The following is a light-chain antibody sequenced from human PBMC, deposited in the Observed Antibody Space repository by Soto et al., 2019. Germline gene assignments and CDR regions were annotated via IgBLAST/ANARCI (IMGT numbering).Light chain of an antibody. V-gene: IGKV2-24*01. CDR3: MQAAQFPLT. CDR1: QSLVHSDGSTY. CDR2: KIS. J-gene: IGKJ1*01. Sequence: IVMTQTPLSSPVTLGQPASISCRSSQSLVHSDGSTYLSWLHQRPGQPPRLLIYKISNRLSGVPDRFSGSGAGTDFTLRIRRVEAEDVGLYYCMQAAQFPLTFGQGTKVDIK.